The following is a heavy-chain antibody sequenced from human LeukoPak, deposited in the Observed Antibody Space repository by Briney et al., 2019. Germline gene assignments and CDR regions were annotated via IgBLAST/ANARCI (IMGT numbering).Heavy chain of an antibody. J-gene: IGHJ4*02. D-gene: IGHD3-3*01. Sequence: ASVKVSCKASGYTFTGYYMHWVRQAPGQGLEWMGWINPNSGGTNYAQKFQGRVTMTRDTSISTAYMELSRLRSDDTAVYYYARVYDFWSGYYHFDYWGQGTLVTVSS. CDR1: GYTFTGYY. CDR2: INPNSGGT. V-gene: IGHV1-2*02. CDR3: ARVYDFWSGYYHFDY.